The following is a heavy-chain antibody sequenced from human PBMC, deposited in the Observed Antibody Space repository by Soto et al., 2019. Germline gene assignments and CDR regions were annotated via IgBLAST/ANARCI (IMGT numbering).Heavy chain of an antibody. D-gene: IGHD6-25*01. V-gene: IGHV4-34*01. J-gene: IGHJ3*02. CDR2: INHSGST. Sequence: QVQLQQWGAGLLKPSETLSLTCAVYGGSFSGYYWSWIRQPPGKGLEWIGEINHSGSTNYNPSLKSRVTISVDTSKNQLSLKLSSVTAADTAVYYCARGAVGSGRIDIWGQGTMVTVSS. CDR3: ARGAVGSGRIDI. CDR1: GGSFSGYY.